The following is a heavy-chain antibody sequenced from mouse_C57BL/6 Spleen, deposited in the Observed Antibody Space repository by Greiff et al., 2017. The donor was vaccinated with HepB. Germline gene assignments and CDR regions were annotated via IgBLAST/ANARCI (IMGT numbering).Heavy chain of an antibody. CDR1: GYSITSGYY. CDR2: ISYDGSN. V-gene: IGHV3-6*01. Sequence: EVKLMESGPGLVKPSQSLSLTCSVTGYSITSGYYWNWIRQFPGIKLEWMGYISYDGSNNYNPSLKNRISITRDTSKNQFFLKLNSVTTEDTATYYCARNDGYYEDYWGQGTTLTVSS. J-gene: IGHJ2*01. D-gene: IGHD2-3*01. CDR3: ARNDGYYEDY.